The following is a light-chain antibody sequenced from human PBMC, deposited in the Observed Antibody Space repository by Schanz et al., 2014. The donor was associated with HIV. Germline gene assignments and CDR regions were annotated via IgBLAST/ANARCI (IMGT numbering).Light chain of an antibody. Sequence: QSALTQPASVSGSPGQSITIPCTGTSGDVGGYNLVSWYQHHPDKAPKLIIYEGTKRPSGVSDRFSGSKSGNTASLTISGLQAEDEADYYCSSYAGTTTFVVFGGGTKLTVL. CDR2: EGT. J-gene: IGLJ2*01. CDR3: SSYAGTTTFVV. CDR1: SGDVGGYNL. V-gene: IGLV2-23*03.